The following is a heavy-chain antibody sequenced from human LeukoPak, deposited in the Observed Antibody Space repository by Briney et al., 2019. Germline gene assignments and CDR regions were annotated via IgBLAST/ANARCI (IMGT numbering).Heavy chain of an antibody. CDR1: GGSFSGYY. J-gene: IGHJ4*02. D-gene: IGHD2-2*01. CDR3: AREYCSSTSRYGPRRYFDY. CDR2: TNHSGST. V-gene: IGHV4-34*01. Sequence: SETLSLTCAVYGGSFSGYYWSWIRQPPGKGLEWIGETNHSGSTNYNPSLKSRVTISVDTSKNQFSLKLSSVTAADTAVYYCAREYCSSTSRYGPRRYFDYWGQGTLVTVSS.